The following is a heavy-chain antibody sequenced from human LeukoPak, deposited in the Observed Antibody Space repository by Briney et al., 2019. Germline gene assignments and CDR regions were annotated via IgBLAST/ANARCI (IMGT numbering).Heavy chain of an antibody. J-gene: IGHJ4*02. CDR1: GGSISSSSYY. D-gene: IGHD5-18*01. Sequence: SETLSLTCTVSGGSISSSSYYWGWIRQPPGKGLEWIGSIYYSGSTYYNPSLKSRVTISVDTSKNQFSLKLSSVTAADTAVYYCARIGVQLWAAFDYWGQGTLVTVSS. CDR2: IYYSGST. CDR3: ARIGVQLWAAFDY. V-gene: IGHV4-39*01.